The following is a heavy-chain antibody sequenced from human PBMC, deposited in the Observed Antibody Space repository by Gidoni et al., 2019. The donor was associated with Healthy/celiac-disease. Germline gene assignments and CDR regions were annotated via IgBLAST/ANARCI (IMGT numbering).Heavy chain of an antibody. V-gene: IGHV3-23*01. CDR1: GFTFSSYA. J-gene: IGHJ4*02. D-gene: IGHD6-13*01. CDR2: LSGSGGST. Sequence: EVQLLESGGGLVQTGGSLRLSCEASGFTFSSYAMSWVRQAPGKGPEWASALSGSGGSTYYADSVKGRFTISRDNSNHTLYLQMNSLRAEYTAVYYCAKSGYGAAAGNIDYWGQGTLVTVSS. CDR3: AKSGYGAAAGNIDY.